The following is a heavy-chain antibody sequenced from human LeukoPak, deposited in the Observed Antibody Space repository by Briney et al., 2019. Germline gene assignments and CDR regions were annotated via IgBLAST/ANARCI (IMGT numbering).Heavy chain of an antibody. Sequence: GGSLSLSCAASGFTVSSNYMSWVRQAPGKGLEWVSVIYSGGSTYYADSVKGRFTISRDNSKNTLYLQMNSLRAEDTAVYYCVKKTPIGSYFDYWGQGTLVTVSS. CDR1: GFTVSSNY. V-gene: IGHV3-53*01. CDR3: VKKTPIGSYFDY. J-gene: IGHJ4*02. D-gene: IGHD2-2*03. CDR2: IYSGGST.